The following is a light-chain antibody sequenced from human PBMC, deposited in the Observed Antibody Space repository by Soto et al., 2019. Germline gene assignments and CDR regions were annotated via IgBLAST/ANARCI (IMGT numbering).Light chain of an antibody. Sequence: QSVLTQPASASGSPGQSITISCAGTMRDVGAYNLVSWYQQHPGRATQLIIYEVRNRPSGISFRFSGSKSGNTASLTISGLQAEDEADYYCSSYTSKSSLIFGGGTKLTVL. J-gene: IGLJ2*01. V-gene: IGLV2-14*01. CDR2: EVR. CDR3: SSYTSKSSLI. CDR1: MRDVGAYNL.